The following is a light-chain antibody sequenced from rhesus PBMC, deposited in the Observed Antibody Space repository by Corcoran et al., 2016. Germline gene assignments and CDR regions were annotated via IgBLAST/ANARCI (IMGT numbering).Light chain of an antibody. CDR1: QSISSW. CDR3: QQYSSSPYS. Sequence: DIQMTQSPSSLSASVGDTVTITCRASQSISSWLAWYQQQPGKAPKLLIYKGSSLKSGVPSRFSGSGSGTDFTLTISSLQSEDFATYYCQQYSSSPYSFGQGTKVEIK. V-gene: IGKV1-22*01. CDR2: KGS. J-gene: IGKJ2*01.